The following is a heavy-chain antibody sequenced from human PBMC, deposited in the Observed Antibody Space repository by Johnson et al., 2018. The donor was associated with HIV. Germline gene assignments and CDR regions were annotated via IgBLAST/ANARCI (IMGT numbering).Heavy chain of an antibody. J-gene: IGHJ3*02. CDR1: GFTFSSHG. CDR2: INSDGSST. V-gene: IGHV3-74*02. CDR3: ARGKKQWLDEDAFDM. Sequence: VQLVESGGGVVQPGGSLRLSCAASGFTFSSHGMHWVRQAPGKGLEWVSRINSDGSSTSYADSVKGRFTISRDNAKNTLYLQMNSLRAEDTAVYYCARGKKQWLDEDAFDMWGQGTMVTVSS. D-gene: IGHD6-19*01.